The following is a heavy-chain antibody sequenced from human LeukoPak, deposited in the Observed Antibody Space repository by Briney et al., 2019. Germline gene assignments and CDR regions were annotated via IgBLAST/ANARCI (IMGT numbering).Heavy chain of an antibody. V-gene: IGHV4-30-4*08. CDR3: ARVWYQLLAGWFDP. J-gene: IGHJ5*02. Sequence: SETLSLTCNVSGGSISSSSYYWSWIRQPPGKGLEWIGYIYYSGSTYYNPSLKSRVTISVDTSKNQFSLKLSSVTAADSAVYYCARVWYQLLAGWFDPWGQGTLVTVSS. CDR1: GGSISSSSYY. D-gene: IGHD2-2*01. CDR2: IYYSGST.